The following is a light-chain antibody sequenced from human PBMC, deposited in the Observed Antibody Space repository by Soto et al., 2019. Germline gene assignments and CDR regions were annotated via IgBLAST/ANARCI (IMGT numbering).Light chain of an antibody. CDR3: QHYNSYSEA. Sequence: DIQMTHSPSTLSASVCDRVTITCRASQNIYTWLAWYQQRPGKAPKLLIYDASSLESGVPSRFSGSGSGTEFTPTISSLQPDDFATYYCQHYNSYSEAFGQGTKVDIK. CDR2: DAS. CDR1: QNIYTW. V-gene: IGKV1-5*01. J-gene: IGKJ1*01.